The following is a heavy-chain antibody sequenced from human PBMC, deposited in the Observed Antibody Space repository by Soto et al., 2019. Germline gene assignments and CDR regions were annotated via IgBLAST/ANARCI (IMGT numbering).Heavy chain of an antibody. CDR3: ARDSGYSYYDY. V-gene: IGHV1-18*04. CDR2: ISAYNGNT. J-gene: IGHJ4*02. Sequence: ASVKVSCKASGYTFTSYGISWVRQAPGQGLEWMGWISAYNGNTNNAQKLQGRVTMTTDTSTSTAYIELRSLRSDDTAVDYCARDSGYSYYDYWGQGTLVTVSS. D-gene: IGHD5-18*01. CDR1: GYTFTSYG.